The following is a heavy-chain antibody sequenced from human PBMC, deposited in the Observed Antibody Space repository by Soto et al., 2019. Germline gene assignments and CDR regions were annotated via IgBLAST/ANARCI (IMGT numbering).Heavy chain of an antibody. Sequence: VASVKVSCKASGGTFSSYAISWVRQAPGQGLEWMGGIIPIFGTANYAQKFQGRVTITADESTSTAYMELSSLRSEDTAVYYCARYYYDSSGYPPSVLYFDYWGQGTLVTGSS. V-gene: IGHV1-69*13. CDR3: ARYYYDSSGYPPSVLYFDY. J-gene: IGHJ4*02. CDR1: GGTFSSYA. D-gene: IGHD3-22*01. CDR2: IIPIFGTA.